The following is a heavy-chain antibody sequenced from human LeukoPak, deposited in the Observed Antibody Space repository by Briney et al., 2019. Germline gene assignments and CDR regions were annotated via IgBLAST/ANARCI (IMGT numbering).Heavy chain of an antibody. Sequence: GGSPRLSCAASGFTFSSYGMSWVRQAPGKGLEWVSAISGSGGSTYYADSVKGRFTISRDNAKNSLYLQMNSLRPEDTAVYYCARDRVGSADFWSGYYTGTFDYWGQGTLVTVSS. CDR3: ARDRVGSADFWSGYYTGTFDY. D-gene: IGHD3-3*01. V-gene: IGHV3-23*01. CDR1: GFTFSSYG. J-gene: IGHJ4*02. CDR2: ISGSGGST.